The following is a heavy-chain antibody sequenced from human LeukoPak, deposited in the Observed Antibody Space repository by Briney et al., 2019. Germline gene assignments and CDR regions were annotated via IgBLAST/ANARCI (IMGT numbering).Heavy chain of an antibody. CDR2: INPNSGGT. CDR3: ARVLDTALVTVDY. Sequence: ASVKVSCKASGHTFTGYYMYWVRQAPGQGLEWMGWINPNSGGTNYAQKFQGRVTMTRDTSISTAYMELSRLKSDDTAIYYCARVLDTALVTVDYWGQGTLVTVSS. J-gene: IGHJ4*02. V-gene: IGHV1-2*02. D-gene: IGHD5-18*01. CDR1: GHTFTGYY.